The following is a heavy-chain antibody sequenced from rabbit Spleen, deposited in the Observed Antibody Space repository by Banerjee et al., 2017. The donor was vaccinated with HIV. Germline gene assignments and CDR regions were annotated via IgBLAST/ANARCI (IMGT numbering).Heavy chain of an antibody. V-gene: IGHV1S45*01. D-gene: IGHD3-3*01. Sequence: QEQLVESGGGLVQPTGSLTLTCKASGFSFGDRDVMCWVRQAPGKGLEWVVCIDAGSSGFTYFASWAKGRFTISKTSSTTVTLQMTSLTAADTATYFCARDTASSFSSYGMDLWGQGTLVTVS. CDR1: GFSFGDRDV. CDR2: IDAGSSGFT. J-gene: IGHJ6*01. CDR3: ARDTASSFSSYGMDL.